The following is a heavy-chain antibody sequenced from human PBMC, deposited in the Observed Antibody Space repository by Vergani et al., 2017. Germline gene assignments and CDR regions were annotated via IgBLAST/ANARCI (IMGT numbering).Heavy chain of an antibody. Sequence: QVQLQESGPGLLKPSETLSLTCTVSGYSISSGYYWGWIRQPPGKGLEWIGSISHSGYTFYSPSLKSRVSMLVDTSNNQFSLRVNSVTAADTAVYYCVRDHWESGCPYSGCWGRGALVSVSS. CDR1: GYSISSGYY. J-gene: IGHJ4*02. CDR2: ISHSGYT. V-gene: IGHV4-38-2*02. CDR3: VRDHWESGCPYSGC. D-gene: IGHD3-22*01.